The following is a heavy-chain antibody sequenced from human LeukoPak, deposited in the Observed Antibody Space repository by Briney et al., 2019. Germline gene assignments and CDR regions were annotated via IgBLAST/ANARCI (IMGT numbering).Heavy chain of an antibody. CDR2: IYYSGST. V-gene: IGHV4-59*08. Sequence: PSETLSLTCAVYGGSFSGYHWSWIRQPPGKGLEWIGYIYYSGSTNYNPSLKSRVTISVDTSKNHFSLKLSSVTAADTAVYYCARQRPYYYGSGSYYHDYWGQGTLVTVSS. CDR3: ARQRPYYYGSGSYYHDY. CDR1: GGSFSGYH. J-gene: IGHJ4*02. D-gene: IGHD3-10*01.